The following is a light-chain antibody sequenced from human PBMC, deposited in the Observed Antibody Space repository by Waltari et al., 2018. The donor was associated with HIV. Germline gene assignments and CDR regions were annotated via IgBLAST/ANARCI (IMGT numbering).Light chain of an antibody. Sequence: EIVLTQSPGTLSLSPGERAIFSCRASQSVSSGSLAWYQQKPGQAPRLLIYGASNRATGIPDRFSGSGSVTDFTLTISRLDPEDFAVYFCQQYADSPRTFGQGTKLEIK. CDR1: QSVSSGS. CDR2: GAS. V-gene: IGKV3-20*01. CDR3: QQYADSPRT. J-gene: IGKJ1*01.